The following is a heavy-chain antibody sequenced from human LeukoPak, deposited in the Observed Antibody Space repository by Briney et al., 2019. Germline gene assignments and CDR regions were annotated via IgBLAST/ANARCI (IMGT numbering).Heavy chain of an antibody. J-gene: IGHJ4*02. D-gene: IGHD6-19*01. V-gene: IGHV1-2*02. CDR3: ARDQYSSGWPNFGY. Sequence: ASVKVSCKASGYTFTGYYMNWVRQAPGQGLEWMGWINPNSGGTNYAQKFQGRVTMTRDTSISTAYMELSRLRSDDTAVYYCARDQYSSGWPNFGYWGQGTLVTVSS. CDR2: INPNSGGT. CDR1: GYTFTGYY.